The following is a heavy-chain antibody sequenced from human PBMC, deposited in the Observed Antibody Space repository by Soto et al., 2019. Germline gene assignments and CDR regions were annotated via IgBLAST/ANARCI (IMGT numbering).Heavy chain of an antibody. CDR2: IYYSGST. CDR1: GGSISSYY. D-gene: IGHD3-22*01. Sequence: PSETLSLTCSLSGGSISSYYCSWIRQPPGKGLEWIGYIYYSGSTNYNPTLKSRVTISVDTSKNQFSLKLSSVTAADTAVYYCARGSTPYDSSGYMAFDIWGQGTMVTVSS. J-gene: IGHJ3*02. CDR3: ARGSTPYDSSGYMAFDI. V-gene: IGHV4-59*01.